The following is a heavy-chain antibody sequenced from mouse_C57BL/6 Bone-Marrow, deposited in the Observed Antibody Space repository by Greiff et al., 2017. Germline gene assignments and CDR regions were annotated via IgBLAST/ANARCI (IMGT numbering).Heavy chain of an antibody. J-gene: IGHJ2*01. CDR2: IYPRSGNT. Sequence: QVQLQQSGAELARPGASVKLSCKASGYTFTSYGISWVKQRTGQGLEWIGEIYPRSGNTYYNEKFKGKATLTADKSSSTAYMELRSLTSEDSAVYFCARRDGYYVDFDYWGQGTTRTVSS. CDR1: GYTFTSYG. D-gene: IGHD2-3*01. CDR3: ARRDGYYVDFDY. V-gene: IGHV1-81*01.